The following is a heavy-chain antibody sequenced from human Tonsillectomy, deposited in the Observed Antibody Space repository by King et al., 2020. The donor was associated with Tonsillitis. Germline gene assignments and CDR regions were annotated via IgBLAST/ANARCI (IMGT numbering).Heavy chain of an antibody. D-gene: IGHD3-22*01. CDR2: IRFDGSKE. CDR1: GFIFSDYS. Sequence: VQLVESWGGVVQPGGSLRLSCAAAGFIFSDYSMHCVRQAPGKGLEWVAFIRFDGSKEMYADSVKGRFTISRDNSKNTLYVQMSSLSADDTAVYYCAKALRDYHDSSGYYYAFDIWGQGTVVTVSS. CDR3: AKALRDYHDSSGYYYAFDI. J-gene: IGHJ3*02. V-gene: IGHV3-30*02.